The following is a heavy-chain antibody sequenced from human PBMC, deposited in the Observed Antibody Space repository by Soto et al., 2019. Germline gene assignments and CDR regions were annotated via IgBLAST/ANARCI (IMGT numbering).Heavy chain of an antibody. CDR1: GFPFSSYG. J-gene: IGHJ4*02. Sequence: QVQLVESGGGVVQPGRSLRLSCAASGFPFSSYGMHWVRQAPGKGRDWVALISYDGTNQYYADSVKGRFTVSRDNSKNTLYLHRSSVGSEDTAVYYCAGGQYYLDYCGQGTLVSVSS. CDR3: AGGQYYLDY. D-gene: IGHD2-15*01. CDR2: ISYDGTNQ. V-gene: IGHV3-30*03.